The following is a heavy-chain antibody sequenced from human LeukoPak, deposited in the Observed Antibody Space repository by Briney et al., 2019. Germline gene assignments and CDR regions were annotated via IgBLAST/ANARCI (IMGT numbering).Heavy chain of an antibody. J-gene: IGHJ4*02. CDR3: ARADYGSGSPGCY. D-gene: IGHD3-10*01. CDR1: GGSISSGSYY. V-gene: IGHV4-61*02. Sequence: PSETLSLTCTGSGGSISSGSYYWNWIRQPAGKGLEWIGRTRGAGSTNYNPSLKSRVTISVDTSKNHFSLKLSSVTAADTAVYYCARADYGSGSPGCYWGQGTLVTVSS. CDR2: TRGAGST.